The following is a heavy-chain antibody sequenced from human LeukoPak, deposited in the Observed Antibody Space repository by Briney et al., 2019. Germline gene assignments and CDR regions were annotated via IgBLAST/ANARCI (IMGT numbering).Heavy chain of an antibody. J-gene: IGHJ4*02. CDR1: GGTFSSYA. CDR3: AREPHLYYYDSSGYYYVY. V-gene: IGHV1-69*04. CDR2: IIPILGIA. Sequence: ASVKVSCKASGGTFSSYAISWVRQAPGQGLEWMGRIIPILGIANYAQKFQGRVTITADKSTSTAYMELSSLRSEDTAVYYCAREPHLYYYDSSGYYYVYWGQGTLVTVSS. D-gene: IGHD3-22*01.